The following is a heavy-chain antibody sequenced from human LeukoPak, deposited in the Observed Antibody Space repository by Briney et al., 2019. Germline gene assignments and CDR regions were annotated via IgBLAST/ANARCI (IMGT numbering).Heavy chain of an antibody. CDR2: IWYDGSNK. CDR3: ARELGRVGAFDI. V-gene: IGHV3-33*01. Sequence: PGRSLGLSCAASGFTFSSYGMHWVRQAPGKELEWVAVIWYDGSNKYYADSVKGRFIISRDNSKNALYLQMNSLRAEDTAVYYCARELGRVGAFDIWGQGTMVTVSS. J-gene: IGHJ3*02. CDR1: GFTFSSYG. D-gene: IGHD1-26*01.